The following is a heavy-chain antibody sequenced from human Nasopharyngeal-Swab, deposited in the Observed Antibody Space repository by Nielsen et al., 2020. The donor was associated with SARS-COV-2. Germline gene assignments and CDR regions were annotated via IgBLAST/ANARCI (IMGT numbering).Heavy chain of an antibody. D-gene: IGHD1-14*01. J-gene: IGHJ4*02. Sequence: ASVKVSCKASGYTFTSYAIHWLRQAPGQRLEWMGWINAGNGYRKYSQKFQGRVTITRDTSARTAYLELSSLRSEDTAVYYCTRELLRITGFDYWGQGTLVTVSS. CDR1: GYTFTSYA. CDR2: INAGNGYR. V-gene: IGHV1-3*01. CDR3: TRELLRITGFDY.